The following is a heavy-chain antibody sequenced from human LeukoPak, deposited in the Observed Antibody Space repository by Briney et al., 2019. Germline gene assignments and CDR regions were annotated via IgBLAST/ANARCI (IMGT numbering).Heavy chain of an antibody. Sequence: PSETLSLTCAVYGGSFSGYYWSWIRQPPGKGLEWIGEINLSGSTNYNPSLKSRVTISVDTSKNQFSLKLSSVTAADTAVYYCAKERSEYYDFWSGYSKRAPYYYYYMDVWGKGTTVTVSS. J-gene: IGHJ6*03. CDR2: INLSGST. V-gene: IGHV4-34*01. D-gene: IGHD3-3*01. CDR1: GGSFSGYY. CDR3: AKERSEYYDFWSGYSKRAPYYYYYMDV.